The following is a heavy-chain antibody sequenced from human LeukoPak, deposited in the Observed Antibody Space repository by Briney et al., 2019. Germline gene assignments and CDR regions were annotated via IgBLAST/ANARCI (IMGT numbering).Heavy chain of an antibody. CDR3: ARGPRRDGYNSDY. CDR1: GFTFSSYS. Sequence: GGSLRLSCAASGFTFSSYSMNWVRQAPGKGLEWVSSISSSSSYIYYADSVKGRFTISRDNAKNSLYLQMNSLRAEDTAVYYCARGPRRDGYNSDYWGQGTVVTVSS. D-gene: IGHD5-24*01. V-gene: IGHV3-21*01. J-gene: IGHJ4*02. CDR2: ISSSSSYI.